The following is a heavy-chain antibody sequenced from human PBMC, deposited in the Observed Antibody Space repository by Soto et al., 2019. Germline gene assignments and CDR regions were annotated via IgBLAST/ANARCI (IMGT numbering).Heavy chain of an antibody. CDR2: IYSGGST. D-gene: IGHD6-13*01. CDR1: GFTVSSNY. J-gene: IGHJ6*02. V-gene: IGHV3-53*01. Sequence: PGGSLRLSCAASGFTVSSNYMSWVRQAPGKGLEWVSVIYSGGSTYYADSVKGRFTISRDNSKNTLYLQMNSLRAEDTAVYYCARDYGAAAGRYYYYYYGMDVWGQGTTVTVSS. CDR3: ARDYGAAAGRYYYYYYGMDV.